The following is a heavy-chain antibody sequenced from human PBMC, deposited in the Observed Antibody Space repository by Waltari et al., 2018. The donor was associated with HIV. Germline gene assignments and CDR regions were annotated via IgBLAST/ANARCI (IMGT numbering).Heavy chain of an antibody. D-gene: IGHD6-19*01. CDR3: VRSRWLDGVRGGFDL. J-gene: IGHJ3*01. CDR1: GYPFSDFL. Sequence: QVHLVQSGAEVKEPGASVKVSCKASGYPFSDFLLYWVRQAPGLEPKWVGWINLNKADTDSLGGLQGRGSMNRDLATSTGFMELHRLSPDDTAMYYCVRSRWLDGVRGGFDLWGQGTMVTVS. CDR2: INLNKADT. V-gene: IGHV1-2*02.